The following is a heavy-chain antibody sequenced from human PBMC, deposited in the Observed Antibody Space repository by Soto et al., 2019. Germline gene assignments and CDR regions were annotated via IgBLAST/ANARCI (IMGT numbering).Heavy chain of an antibody. Sequence: ALCLSCAVSVGSISIGGYAWSWIRQPPGKGLEWIGYIYHSGSTYYNPSLKSRVTISVDRSKNQFSLKLSSVTAADTAVYYCARSSDCGGDCYTVFDYWGQGTMVTVSS. CDR2: IYHSGST. J-gene: IGHJ4*02. V-gene: IGHV4-30-2*01. CDR1: VGSISIGGYA. D-gene: IGHD2-21*02. CDR3: ARSSDCGGDCYTVFDY.